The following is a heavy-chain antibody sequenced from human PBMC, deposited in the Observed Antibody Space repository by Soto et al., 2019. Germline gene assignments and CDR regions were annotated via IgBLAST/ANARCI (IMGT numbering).Heavy chain of an antibody. CDR1: GFTFSTYA. CDR2: ISGGGSTT. CDR3: VKGLRGYRDGDRAFSI. D-gene: IGHD5-18*01. V-gene: IGHV3-23*01. Sequence: EVQLLESGGGLVQPGGSLRLSSAASGFTFSTYAMSWVRQAPGKGLEWVSAISGGGSTTYYADSVRVRVSISRDNSKNTVYYQMYSLRTEDTAVCYCVKGLRGYRDGDRAFSIWCRGTMGTVS. J-gene: IGHJ3*02.